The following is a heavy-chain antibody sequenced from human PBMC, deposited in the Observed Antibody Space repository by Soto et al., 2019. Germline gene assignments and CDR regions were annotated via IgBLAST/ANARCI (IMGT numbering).Heavy chain of an antibody. D-gene: IGHD6-6*01. CDR3: ADSRFAKYSSLPADFDY. CDR2: IYWNDEM. J-gene: IGHJ4*02. V-gene: IGHV2-5*01. Sequence: QITLKESGPTLVKPTQTLTLTCTFSGFSLNSRGVGVGWIRHPPGQDLDWLALIYWNDEMHYSPALKSRLTITQDASKHQVVLTVTNMDPVDTATYYCADSRFAKYSSLPADFDYWGQGILVTVS. CDR1: GFSLNSRGVG.